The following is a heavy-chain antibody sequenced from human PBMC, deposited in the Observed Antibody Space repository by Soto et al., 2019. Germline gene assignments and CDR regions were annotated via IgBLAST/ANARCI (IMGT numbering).Heavy chain of an antibody. CDR2: IYNSGST. J-gene: IGHJ6*02. V-gene: IGHV4-59*01. Sequence: QVQLQESGPGLVKPSETLSLTCTVSGGSISNYYWSWIRQPPGKGLEWIGYIYNSGSTNYNPSLKIGLTISIDTSKNMFSLKLRSVTAADTAVYYCARFVNGYDYYDGMDVWGHGTTVTVSS. CDR1: GGSISNYY. D-gene: IGHD2-15*01. CDR3: ARFVNGYDYYDGMDV.